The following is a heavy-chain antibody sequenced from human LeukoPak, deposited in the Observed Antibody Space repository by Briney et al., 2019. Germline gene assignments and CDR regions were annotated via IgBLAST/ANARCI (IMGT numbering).Heavy chain of an antibody. V-gene: IGHV1-2*02. D-gene: IGHD3-22*01. CDR3: ARVARDDYYDSSGIDY. Sequence: GASVKVSCKASGYTFTGYYVHWVRQAPGQGLEWLGWINPYSGGTNYAQKFQGRVTMTRDTSISTAYMELSRLRSDDTAVYYCARVARDDYYDSSGIDYWGQGTLVTVSS. CDR2: INPYSGGT. J-gene: IGHJ4*02. CDR1: GYTFTGYY.